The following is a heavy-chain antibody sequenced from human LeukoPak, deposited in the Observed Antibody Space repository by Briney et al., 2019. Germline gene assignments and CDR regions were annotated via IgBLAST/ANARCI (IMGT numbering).Heavy chain of an antibody. V-gene: IGHV1-2*06. J-gene: IGHJ4*02. CDR3: ASERGTIAAAGRN. CDR2: INPNSGGT. Sequence: ASVKVSCKASGYTFTGYYMHWVRQAPGQGLEWMGRINPNSGGTNYAQKFQGRVTMTRDTSISTAYMELSRLRSDDTAVYYCASERGTIAAAGRNWGQGTLVTVSS. CDR1: GYTFTGYY. D-gene: IGHD6-13*01.